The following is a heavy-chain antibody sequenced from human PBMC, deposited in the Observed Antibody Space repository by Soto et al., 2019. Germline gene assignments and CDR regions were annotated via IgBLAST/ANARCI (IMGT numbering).Heavy chain of an antibody. J-gene: IGHJ4*02. D-gene: IGHD3-10*01. CDR1: GFTFSSYA. Sequence: QVQLVESGGGMVQPGRSLRLSCAASGFTFSSYAMHWVRQAPGKGLEWVAVISYDGSNKYYADSVKGRFTISRDNSKNTLYLQMNRLRAEDAAVYYCARDSGEETDAPDYWGQGTLVTVSS. CDR2: ISYDGSNK. CDR3: ARDSGEETDAPDY. V-gene: IGHV3-30-3*01.